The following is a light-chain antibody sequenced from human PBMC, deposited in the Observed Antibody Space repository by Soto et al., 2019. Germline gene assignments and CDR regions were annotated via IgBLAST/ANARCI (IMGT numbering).Light chain of an antibody. Sequence: EIVMTQSPATLSVSPGERATLSCRASQRVSSNLAWYQQKPGQAPRLLIYGASTRATGLPARFSGTGSGTEFTLTISSLQSEDFAVYYCQQYNNRPPWTFGQGTKVEIK. J-gene: IGKJ1*01. CDR3: QQYNNRPPWT. V-gene: IGKV3-15*01. CDR1: QRVSSN. CDR2: GAS.